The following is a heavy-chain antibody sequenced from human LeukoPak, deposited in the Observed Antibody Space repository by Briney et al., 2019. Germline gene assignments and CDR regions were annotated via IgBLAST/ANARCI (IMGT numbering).Heavy chain of an antibody. CDR3: TTRRRDGYRFDY. V-gene: IGHV5-10-1*01. CDR1: GYSFTTYW. Sequence: GESLKISCKGAGYSFTTYWISWVRQMPGKGLEWIGRIDPTDSYIDYSPSFRGHVTISADKSVSTAYLQWSSLKASDTAMYFCTTRRRDGYRFDYWGQGTLVTVSS. D-gene: IGHD5-24*01. J-gene: IGHJ4*02. CDR2: IDPTDSYI.